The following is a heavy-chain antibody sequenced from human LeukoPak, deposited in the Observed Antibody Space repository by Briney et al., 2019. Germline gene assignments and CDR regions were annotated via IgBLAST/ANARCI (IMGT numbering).Heavy chain of an antibody. D-gene: IGHD3-9*01. CDR1: GGSFSGYY. CDR2: IYYSGST. V-gene: IGHV4-59*01. Sequence: PSETLSLTCAVYGGSFSGYYWSWIRQPPGKGLEWIGYIYYSGSTNYNPSLKSRVTISVDTSKNQFSLKLSSVTAADTAVYYCARGDDTSFDPWGQGTLVTVSS. J-gene: IGHJ5*02. CDR3: ARGDDTSFDP.